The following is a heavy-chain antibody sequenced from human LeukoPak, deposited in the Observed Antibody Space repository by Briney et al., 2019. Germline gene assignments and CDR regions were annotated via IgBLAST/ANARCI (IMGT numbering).Heavy chain of an antibody. CDR3: ASSGGWDTAMVHFDY. V-gene: IGHV1-69*04. J-gene: IGHJ4*02. CDR2: IIPILGIA. Sequence: GSSVKVSCKASGGTFSSYAISWVRQAPGQGIEWMGRIIPILGIANYAQKFQGRVTITADKSTSTAYMELSSLRSEDTAVYYCASSGGWDTAMVHFDYWGQGTLVTVSS. D-gene: IGHD5-18*01. CDR1: GGTFSSYA.